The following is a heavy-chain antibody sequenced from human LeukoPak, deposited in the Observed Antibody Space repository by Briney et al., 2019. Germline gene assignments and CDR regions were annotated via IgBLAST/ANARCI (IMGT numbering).Heavy chain of an antibody. CDR2: IGSSGTTI. V-gene: IGHV3-11*01. CDR1: GLSFSNYY. D-gene: IGHD6-19*01. CDR3: ARMYSSGWYYFDY. J-gene: IGHJ4*02. Sequence: GGSLRLSCAASGLSFSNYYITWIRQAPGKGPEWVSYIGSSGTTIYYADSVKGRFTISRDNAKNSLYLQMNSLSAEDTAIYYCARMYSSGWYYFDYWGQGTLVTVSS.